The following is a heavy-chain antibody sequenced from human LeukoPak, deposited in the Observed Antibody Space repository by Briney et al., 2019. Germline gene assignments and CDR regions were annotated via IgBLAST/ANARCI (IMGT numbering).Heavy chain of an antibody. D-gene: IGHD2-15*01. Sequence: PEGSLRLSCAASGFPFRTYGMHWVRQAPGKGLEWVALIWYDGNNKYYADSVKGRFTISRDISNNTLYLQMNSLRVEDTAVYYCAKASPRGVSATRGIDYWGQGTLVTVSS. CDR3: AKASPRGVSATRGIDY. V-gene: IGHV3-33*06. CDR2: IWYDGNNK. CDR1: GFPFRTYG. J-gene: IGHJ4*02.